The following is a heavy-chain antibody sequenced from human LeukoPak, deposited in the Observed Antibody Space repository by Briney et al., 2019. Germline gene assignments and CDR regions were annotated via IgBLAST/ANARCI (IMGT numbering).Heavy chain of an antibody. CDR3: ARGGNGVTTSDLPYFYYYMDG. CDR1: GGTFSSYA. D-gene: IGHD4-11*01. V-gene: IGHV1-69*05. Sequence: GASVKVSCKASGGTFSSYAISWVRQAPGQGLEWMGGIIPIFGTANYAQKFQGRVTITTDESTSTAYMELSSLRSEDTAVYYCARGGNGVTTSDLPYFYYYMDGWGKGTTVTDSS. J-gene: IGHJ6*03. CDR2: IIPIFGTA.